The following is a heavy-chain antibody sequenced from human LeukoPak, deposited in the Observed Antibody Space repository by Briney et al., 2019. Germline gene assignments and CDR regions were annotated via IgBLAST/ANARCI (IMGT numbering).Heavy chain of an antibody. J-gene: IGHJ6*01. CDR2: IYYSGST. CDR1: GVSISIYY. CDR3: ARVRPMTTVTKVTLDV. D-gene: IGHD4-17*01. V-gene: IGHV4-59*01. Sequence: SETLSLTCTVSGVSISIYYWIWIRQPPGKGLEWIGYIYYSGSTNYNPSLKSRVTISVDTSKKQFSLQLSSVTAADTAVCYCARVRPMTTVTKVTLDVWGQGTTVNVSS.